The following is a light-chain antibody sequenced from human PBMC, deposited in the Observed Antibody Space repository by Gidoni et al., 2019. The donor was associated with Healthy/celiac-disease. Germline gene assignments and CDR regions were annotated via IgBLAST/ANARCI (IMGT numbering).Light chain of an antibody. V-gene: IGKV3-11*01. CDR3: QQRSNWHPLT. CDR1: QSVSSY. CDR2: DQS. J-gene: IGKJ4*01. Sequence: ETVLTQSPATLPLSPGARATFSCRASQSVSSYLACYQQKPGQAPRLLIYDQSNRATGIPPRFSGSRSATAFTLTISSLEPEDFAVYYCQQRSNWHPLTFXGXTKVEIK.